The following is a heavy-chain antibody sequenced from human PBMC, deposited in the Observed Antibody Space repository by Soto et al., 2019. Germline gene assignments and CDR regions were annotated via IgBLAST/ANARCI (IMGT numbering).Heavy chain of an antibody. J-gene: IGHJ6*02. CDR1: GYTFSSYA. V-gene: IGHV1-3*01. Sequence: ASVKVSCKASGYTFSSYATNWVRQAPGQRLEWMGRITAGNGDTKYSQKYQGRDTITRDTSASTAYMELRSLRSEDTAVYYCASLYCSGGSCSPFYYGMDVWG. CDR3: ASLYCSGGSCSPFYYGMDV. D-gene: IGHD2-15*01. CDR2: ITAGNGDT.